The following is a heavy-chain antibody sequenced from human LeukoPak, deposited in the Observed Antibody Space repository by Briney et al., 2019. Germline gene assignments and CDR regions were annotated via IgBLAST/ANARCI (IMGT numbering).Heavy chain of an antibody. Sequence: SETLSLTCTVSGVSISSSSYYWGCIRQPPGKGLEGIGRIDYSGSTYYNPSLKSRVTISVDTSKNQFSLKLSSVPAADTAVYYCARVPQDYVEMATMAFDYWGQGTLVTVSS. J-gene: IGHJ4*02. V-gene: IGHV4-39*01. D-gene: IGHD5-24*01. CDR3: ARVPQDYVEMATMAFDY. CDR2: IDYSGST. CDR1: GVSISSSSYY.